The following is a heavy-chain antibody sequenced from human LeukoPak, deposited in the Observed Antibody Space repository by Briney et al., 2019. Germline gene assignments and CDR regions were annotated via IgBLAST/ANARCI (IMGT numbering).Heavy chain of an antibody. Sequence: GGSLRLSCTVSGFTFEDFAMTWVREAPGKGLEWVGFIRRRAYGGTTDYAASVKGRFTISIDDSKNIAFLQMNSLKTEDTAIYFCSRDSHGDDVYDYWGQGTLVTVSS. D-gene: IGHD1-1*01. CDR2: IRRRAYGGTT. V-gene: IGHV3-49*04. CDR3: SRDSHGDDVYDY. J-gene: IGHJ4*02. CDR1: GFTFEDFA.